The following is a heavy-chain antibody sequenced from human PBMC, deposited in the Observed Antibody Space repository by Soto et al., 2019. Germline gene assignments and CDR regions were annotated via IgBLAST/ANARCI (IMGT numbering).Heavy chain of an antibody. J-gene: IGHJ4*02. CDR2: ISSSSSYI. V-gene: IGHV3-21*01. D-gene: IGHD3-10*01. CDR1: GFTFSSYS. Sequence: PGGSLRLSCAASGFTFSSYSMNWVRQAPGKGLEWVSSISSSSSYIYYADSVKGRFTISRDNAENSLYLQMNSLRAEDTAVYYCAREEDFGWFGELEYYYWGQGTLVTVSS. CDR3: AREEDFGWFGELEYYY.